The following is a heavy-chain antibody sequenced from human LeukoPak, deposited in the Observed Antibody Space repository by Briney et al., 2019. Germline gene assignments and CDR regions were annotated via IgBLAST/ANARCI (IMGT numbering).Heavy chain of an antibody. J-gene: IGHJ4*02. V-gene: IGHV3-23*01. CDR1: GFTFSSHA. CDR2: INGSGDST. CDR3: AKHGTYYDFWSGQYYFDY. Sequence: PGGSLRLSCAASGFTFSSHAMSWVRQAPGKGLEWVSGINGSGDSTNYADSVKGRFTISRDNSRNTLYLQMNSLRAEDTAVYYCAKHGTYYDFWSGQYYFDYWGQGTLVTVSS. D-gene: IGHD3-3*01.